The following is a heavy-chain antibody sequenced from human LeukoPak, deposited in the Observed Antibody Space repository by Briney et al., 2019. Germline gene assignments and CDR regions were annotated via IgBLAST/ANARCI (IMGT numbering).Heavy chain of an antibody. CDR2: MNPNSGNT. Sequence: ASVKVSCKASGYTFTSYDINWVLQATGQELEWMGWMNPNSGNTGYAQKFQGRVTITRNTSISTAYMELSSLRSEDTAVYYCARRYSDSGNYYYMDVWGKGTTVTISS. CDR3: ARRYSDSGNYYYMDV. CDR1: GYTFTSYD. J-gene: IGHJ6*03. V-gene: IGHV1-8*03. D-gene: IGHD3-22*01.